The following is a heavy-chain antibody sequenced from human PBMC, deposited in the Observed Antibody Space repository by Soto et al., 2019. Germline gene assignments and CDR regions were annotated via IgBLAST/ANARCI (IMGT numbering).Heavy chain of an antibody. CDR3: AADGSGSYSGDYYYYGMDV. D-gene: IGHD1-26*01. V-gene: IGHV1-58*01. CDR2: TVVGSGNT. CDR1: GFTFTSSA. Sequence: GASVKVSCKASGFTFTSSAVQWVRQARGQRLEWIGWTVVGSGNTNYAQKFQERVTITRDMSTSTAYMELSSLRSEDTAVYYCAADGSGSYSGDYYYYGMDVWGQGTTVTVSS. J-gene: IGHJ6*02.